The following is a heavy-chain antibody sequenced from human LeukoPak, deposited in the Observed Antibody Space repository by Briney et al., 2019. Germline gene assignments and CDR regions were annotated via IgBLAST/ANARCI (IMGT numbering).Heavy chain of an antibody. CDR2: IRSKANSYAT. CDR3: TRPAVDTAMVNAYRFDY. V-gene: IGHV3-73*01. CDR1: GFTFSGPA. D-gene: IGHD5-18*01. J-gene: IGHJ4*02. Sequence: GESLKLSCAASGFTFSGPAMHWVRQASGKGLEWVGRIRSKANSYATAYAASVKGRFTISRDDSKNTAYLQMNSLKTEDTAVYYCTRPAVDTAMVNAYRFDYWGQGTLVTVSS.